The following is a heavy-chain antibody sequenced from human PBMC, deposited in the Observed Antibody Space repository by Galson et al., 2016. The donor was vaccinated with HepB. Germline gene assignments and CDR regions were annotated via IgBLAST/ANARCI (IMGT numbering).Heavy chain of an antibody. J-gene: IGHJ4*02. CDR3: AKGTTLQVHFGYFDH. CDR2: ISDSGGRT. CDR1: GFNLSNYA. D-gene: IGHD1/OR15-1a*01. V-gene: IGHV3-23*01. Sequence: SLRLSCADSGFNLSNYAMSWARQAPGKGLEWVSGISDSGGRTYFADSVMGRFTISRDNSKNTLYLQMNSLRVDDTAVYYCAKGTTLQVHFGYFDHWGQGTLVTVSS.